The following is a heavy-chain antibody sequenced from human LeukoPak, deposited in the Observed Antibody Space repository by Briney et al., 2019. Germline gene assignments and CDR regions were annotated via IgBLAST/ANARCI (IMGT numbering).Heavy chain of an antibody. CDR1: GYTFTSYD. CDR3: ARMDTAMDYYYYGMDV. Sequence: ASVKVSCKASGYTFTSYDINWVRQATGQGLEWMGWMNPNSGNTGYAQEFQGRVTMTRNTSISTAYMELSSLRSEDTAVYYCARMDTAMDYYYYGMDVWGQGTTVTVSS. J-gene: IGHJ6*02. V-gene: IGHV1-8*01. D-gene: IGHD5-18*01. CDR2: MNPNSGNT.